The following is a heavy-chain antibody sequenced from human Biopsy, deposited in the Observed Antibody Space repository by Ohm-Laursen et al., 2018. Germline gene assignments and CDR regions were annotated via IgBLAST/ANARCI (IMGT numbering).Heavy chain of an antibody. CDR3: ARNTGWYGDLYYFDY. Sequence: ASVKVSCKASGYSFTSYYMHWVRQAPGQGLEWMGMINPSGPTTSYPQIFQGRVTMTRDTSKSTVYMELSSLRSADTAVYFCARNTGWYGDLYYFDYWGQGTLVTVSS. V-gene: IGHV1-46*01. CDR2: INPSGPTT. CDR1: GYSFTSYY. J-gene: IGHJ4*02. D-gene: IGHD6-19*01.